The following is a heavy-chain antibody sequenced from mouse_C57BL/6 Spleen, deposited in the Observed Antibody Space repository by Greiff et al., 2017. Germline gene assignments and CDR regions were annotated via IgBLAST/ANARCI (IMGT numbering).Heavy chain of an antibody. CDR3: ARRDYDASFAY. CDR1: GFTFSDYG. CDR2: ISSGSSTI. J-gene: IGHJ3*01. V-gene: IGHV5-17*01. D-gene: IGHD2-4*01. Sequence: EVQLQESGGGLVKPGGSLKLSCAASGFTFSDYGMHWVRQAPEKGLEWVAYISSGSSTIYYADTVKGRFTISRDNAKNTLFLQMTSLRSEDTAMYYCARRDYDASFAYWGQGTLVTVSA.